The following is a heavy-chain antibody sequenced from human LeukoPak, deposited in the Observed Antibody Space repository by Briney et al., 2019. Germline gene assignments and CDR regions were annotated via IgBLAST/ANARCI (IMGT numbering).Heavy chain of an antibody. CDR3: ARPPEYSSGWYPLDY. Sequence: SVKVSCKASGGTFSSYAISWVRQAPGQGLEWMGGIIPIFGTANYAQKFQGRDTITADESTSTAYMELSSLRSEDTAVYYCARPPEYSSGWYPLDYWGQGTLVTVSS. D-gene: IGHD6-19*01. J-gene: IGHJ4*02. CDR2: IIPIFGTA. CDR1: GGTFSSYA. V-gene: IGHV1-69*01.